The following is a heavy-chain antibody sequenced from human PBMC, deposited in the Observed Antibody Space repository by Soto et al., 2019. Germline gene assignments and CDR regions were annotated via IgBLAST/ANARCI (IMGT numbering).Heavy chain of an antibody. D-gene: IGHD6-13*01. V-gene: IGHV3-33*01. Sequence: GGSLRLSCAASGFTFSSYGMHWVRQAPGKGLEWVAVIWYDGSNKYYADSVKGRFTISRDNSKNTLYLQMNSLRAEDTAVYYCASRIAAAGPNSDYYYYGMDVWGQGTTVTVSS. CDR3: ASRIAAAGPNSDYYYYGMDV. CDR2: IWYDGSNK. J-gene: IGHJ6*02. CDR1: GFTFSSYG.